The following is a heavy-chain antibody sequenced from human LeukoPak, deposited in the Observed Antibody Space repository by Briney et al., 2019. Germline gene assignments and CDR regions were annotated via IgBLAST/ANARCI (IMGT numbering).Heavy chain of an antibody. CDR3: ARDGGPYLGTLNFFDN. J-gene: IGHJ4*02. V-gene: IGHV3-21*01. D-gene: IGHD3-16*01. CDR2: ISSSSSYI. CDR1: GFTFSSYS. Sequence: GGSLRLSCAASGFTFSSYSMNWVRQAPGKGLEWVSSISSSSSYIYYADSVKGRFTISRDNAKNSLYLQMNSLRADDTAVYYCARDGGPYLGTLNFFDNWGQGTLVTVSS.